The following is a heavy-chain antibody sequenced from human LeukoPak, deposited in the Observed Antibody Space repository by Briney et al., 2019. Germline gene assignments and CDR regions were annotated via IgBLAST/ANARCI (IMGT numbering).Heavy chain of an antibody. CDR2: IYPGDSDT. D-gene: IGHD6-13*01. J-gene: IGHJ5*02. Sequence: GESLKISCKGSGYTFTNYWIGWVRQMPGKGLEWMGIIYPGDSDTRYSPSFQGQVTISADKSISTAYLQWSSLKASDTAMYYCARRMAAAGLGSRFDPWGQGTLVTVSS. CDR1: GYTFTNYW. V-gene: IGHV5-51*01. CDR3: ARRMAAAGLGSRFDP.